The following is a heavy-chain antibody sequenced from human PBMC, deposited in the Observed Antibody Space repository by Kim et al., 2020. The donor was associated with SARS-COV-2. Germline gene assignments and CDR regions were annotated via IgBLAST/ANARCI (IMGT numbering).Heavy chain of an antibody. CDR1: GGSFSGYY. CDR3: ARALSRRYYYGSGSWVDY. V-gene: IGHV4-34*01. D-gene: IGHD3-10*01. J-gene: IGHJ4*02. CDR2: INHSGST. Sequence: SETLSLTCAVYGGSFSGYYWSWIRQPPGKGLEWIGEINHSGSTNYNPSLKSRVTISVDTSKNQFSLKLSSVTAADTAVYYCARALSRRYYYGSGSWVDYWGQGTLVTVSS.